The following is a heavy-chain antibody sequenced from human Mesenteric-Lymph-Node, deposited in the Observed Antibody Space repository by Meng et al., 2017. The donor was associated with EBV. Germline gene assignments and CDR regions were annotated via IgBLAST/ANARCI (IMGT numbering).Heavy chain of an antibody. D-gene: IGHD3-16*01. CDR2: ISAGGSTT. V-gene: IGHV3-23*01. J-gene: IGHJ4*02. CDR3: ARDFGGPFDY. CDR1: GFIFSNYA. Sequence: EVQLFESGGGSVQPGGSLRLSCAASGFIFSNYAMSWVRQAPGKGLEGVSSISAGGSTTYYADSVKGRFTISRDNAKNSLYLQMNSLRAEDTAVYYCARDFGGPFDYWGQGTLVTVSS.